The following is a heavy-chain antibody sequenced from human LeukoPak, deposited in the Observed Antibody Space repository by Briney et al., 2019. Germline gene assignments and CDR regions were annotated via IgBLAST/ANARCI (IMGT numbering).Heavy chain of an antibody. J-gene: IGHJ4*02. Sequence: PSETLSLTCTVSGCSISSSSYYWGWIRQPPGKGLEWIGSIYYSGSTYYSPSLKSRVTISVDTSKNQFSLKLSSVTAADTAVYYCAREGIMVRGVITADYWGQGALVTVSS. CDR2: IYYSGST. CDR3: AREGIMVRGVITADY. V-gene: IGHV4-39*02. CDR1: GCSISSSSYY. D-gene: IGHD3-10*01.